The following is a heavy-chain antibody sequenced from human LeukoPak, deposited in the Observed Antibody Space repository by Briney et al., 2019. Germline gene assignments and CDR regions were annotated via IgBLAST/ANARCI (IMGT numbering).Heavy chain of an antibody. CDR3: ARGLGGATISTAFGY. Sequence: QPGGSLRLSCAASGFTFSSYWMSWVRQAPGKGREGVANIKQDGSEKYYVDSVKGRFTISRDNAKNSLYLQMNSLRAEDTAVYYCARGLGGATISTAFGYWGQGTLVTVSS. J-gene: IGHJ4*02. V-gene: IGHV3-7*04. D-gene: IGHD1-26*01. CDR1: GFTFSSYW. CDR2: IKQDGSEK.